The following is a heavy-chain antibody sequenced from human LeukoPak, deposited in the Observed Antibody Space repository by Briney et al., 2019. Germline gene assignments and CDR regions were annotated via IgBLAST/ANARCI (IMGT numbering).Heavy chain of an antibody. V-gene: IGHV1-69*04. CDR1: GGTFSSYA. D-gene: IGHD1-26*01. CDR3: ARDRENSGSYYRG. J-gene: IGHJ4*02. Sequence: SVKVSCKASGGTFSSYAISWVRQAPGQGLEWMGRIIPIFGIASYAQKFQGRVTITADKSTSTAYMELSSLRSEDTAVYYCARDRENSGSYYRGWGQGTLVTVSS. CDR2: IIPIFGIA.